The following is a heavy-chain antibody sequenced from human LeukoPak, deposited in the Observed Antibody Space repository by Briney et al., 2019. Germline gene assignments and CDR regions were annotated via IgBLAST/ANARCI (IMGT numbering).Heavy chain of an antibody. CDR2: IKSQTDGGTS. CDR1: GFTFSNAW. D-gene: IGHD6-6*01. V-gene: IGHV3-15*01. CDR3: TTGASSSGF. J-gene: IGHJ4*02. Sequence: PGGSLRLSCAASGFTFSNAWMSWVRQAPGKGLEWVGRIKSQTDGGTSDYAAPVKGRFTISRDDSKTTVYPQMNSLKTDDTAVYYCTTGASSSGFWGQGTLVTVSS.